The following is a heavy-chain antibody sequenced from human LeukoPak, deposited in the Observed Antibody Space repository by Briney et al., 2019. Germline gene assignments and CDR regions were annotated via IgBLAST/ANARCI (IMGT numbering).Heavy chain of an antibody. D-gene: IGHD5-18*01. V-gene: IGHV4-39*01. Sequence: SETLSLTCTVSGGSISSSSYYWGWIRQPPGKGLEWIGSIYYSGSTYYNPSLKSRVTISVDTSKNQFSLKLSSVTAADTAVYYCARSLGYSYGLRRAFDIWGRGTMVTVSS. CDR2: IYYSGST. CDR1: GGSISSSSYY. J-gene: IGHJ3*02. CDR3: ARSLGYSYGLRRAFDI.